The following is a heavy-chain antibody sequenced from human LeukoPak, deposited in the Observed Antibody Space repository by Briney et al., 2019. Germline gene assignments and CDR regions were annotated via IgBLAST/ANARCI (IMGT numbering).Heavy chain of an antibody. V-gene: IGHV3-48*03. CDR3: ARQRRGSSGYDPPYFDY. D-gene: IGHD5-12*01. Sequence: GGSLRLSCAASGFTFSSYEMNWVRQAPGKGLEWVSYISSSGSTIYYADSVKGRFTISRDNAKNSLYLQMNSLRAEDTAVYYCARQRRGSSGYDPPYFDYWGQGTLVTVSS. CDR1: GFTFSSYE. CDR2: ISSSGSTI. J-gene: IGHJ4*02.